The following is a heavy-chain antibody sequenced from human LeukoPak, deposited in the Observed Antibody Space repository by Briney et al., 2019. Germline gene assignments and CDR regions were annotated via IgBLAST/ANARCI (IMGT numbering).Heavy chain of an antibody. J-gene: IGHJ4*02. D-gene: IGHD6-19*01. Sequence: SETLSLTCAVSGGSISSGGYSWSWIRQPPGKGLEWIGYFYYSGSTYYNPSLKSRVTISVDTSKNQFSLKLSSVTAADTAVYYCARDTIAVAGTDYWGQGTLVTVSS. V-gene: IGHV4-30-2*05. CDR3: ARDTIAVAGTDY. CDR1: GGSISSGGYS. CDR2: FYYSGST.